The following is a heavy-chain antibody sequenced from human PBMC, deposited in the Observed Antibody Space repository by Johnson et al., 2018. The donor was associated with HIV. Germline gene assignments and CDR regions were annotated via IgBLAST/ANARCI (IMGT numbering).Heavy chain of an antibody. J-gene: IGHJ3*02. Sequence: QVLLVESGGGVVQPGRSLRLSCAASGFTFSSYAMHWVRQAPGKGLEWVAVISYDGSDKYYADSVKGRFTISRDNSKNTLYLQMNSLRAEDTAAYSCARGYRSTYYRRGAFDIWGQGTMVTVSS. D-gene: IGHD1-26*01. V-gene: IGHV3-30*04. CDR1: GFTFSSYA. CDR2: ISYDGSDK. CDR3: ARGYRSTYYRRGAFDI.